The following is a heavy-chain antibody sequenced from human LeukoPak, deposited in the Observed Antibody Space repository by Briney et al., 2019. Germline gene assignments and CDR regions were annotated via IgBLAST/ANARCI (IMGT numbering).Heavy chain of an antibody. Sequence: PGGSLRLSCAASGFTFSSYEMNWVRQAPGKGLEGVSYISSSGSTIYYAHSVKGRFTISRDNAKNSLYLQMNSLRAEDTAVYYCARDSSWGSGIYRFDYWGQGTLVTVSP. V-gene: IGHV3-48*03. CDR2: ISSSGSTI. CDR3: ARDSSWGSGIYRFDY. D-gene: IGHD3-10*01. CDR1: GFTFSSYE. J-gene: IGHJ4*02.